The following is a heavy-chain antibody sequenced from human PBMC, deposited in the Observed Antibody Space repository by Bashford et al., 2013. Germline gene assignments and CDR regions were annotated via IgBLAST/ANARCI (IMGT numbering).Heavy chain of an antibody. J-gene: IGHJ4*02. Sequence: VRQAPGKGLEWVSSISSSSSYIYYADSVKGRFTISRDNAKNSLYLQMNSLRAEDTAVYYCARDREDCSSTSCPLDYWGQGTLVTVSS. V-gene: IGHV3-21*01. D-gene: IGHD2-2*01. CDR3: ARDREDCSSTSCPLDY. CDR2: ISSSSSYI.